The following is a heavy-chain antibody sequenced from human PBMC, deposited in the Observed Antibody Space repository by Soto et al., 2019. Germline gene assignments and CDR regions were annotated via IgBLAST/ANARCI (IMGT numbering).Heavy chain of an antibody. V-gene: IGHV3-23*01. Sequence: EVQLLESGGSLVQPGGSLRLSCAASGFTFSTFAMNWVRQAPGEGLGWVSSISGSGGNTQYADSLKCRVTISRDKSKNTHYLQMNPLRAEDTAVYYCAKGDVLMTTSGGWCTWFDPWGQGSLVSVSS. CDR1: GFTFSTFA. CDR3: AKGDVLMTTSGGWCTWFDP. CDR2: ISGSGGNT. J-gene: IGHJ5*02. D-gene: IGHD2-21*01.